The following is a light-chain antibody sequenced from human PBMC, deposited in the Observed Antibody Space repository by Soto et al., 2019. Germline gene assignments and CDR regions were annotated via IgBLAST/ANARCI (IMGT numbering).Light chain of an antibody. CDR2: DAS. J-gene: IGKJ4*01. CDR3: QQHSNGLA. CDR1: QSVSSY. V-gene: IGKV3-11*01. Sequence: EIVLTQSPATLSLSPGERATLSCRASQSVSSYLAWYQQKPRQAPSLLIYDASNRATGIPARFSGSGSGTDFSLSISRLEPEDFADYYCQQHSNGLAFGGGTKVDIK.